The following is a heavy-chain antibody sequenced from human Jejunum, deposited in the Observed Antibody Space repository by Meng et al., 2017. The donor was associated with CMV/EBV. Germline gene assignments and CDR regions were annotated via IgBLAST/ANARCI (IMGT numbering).Heavy chain of an antibody. Sequence: QVQDGQSWAEGKNPGASVKVSCRGFGYTFTTFAIHWVRQAPGQRLEWMGWINTGNGGTYYSQKFQGRLTVTRDTSASTAYMELSSLRSEDTAVYYCAREYAGSQIYYDEYFQHWGQGTLVTVSS. CDR2: INTGNGGT. CDR3: AREYAGSQIYYDEYFQH. V-gene: IGHV1-3*04. D-gene: IGHD3-10*01. CDR1: GYTFTTFA. J-gene: IGHJ1*01.